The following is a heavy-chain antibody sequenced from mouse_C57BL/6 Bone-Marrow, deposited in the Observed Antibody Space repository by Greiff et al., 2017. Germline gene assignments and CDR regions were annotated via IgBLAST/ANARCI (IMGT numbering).Heavy chain of an antibody. J-gene: IGHJ3*01. CDR1: GYTFTSYW. D-gene: IGHD1-1*01. V-gene: IGHV1-52*01. CDR3: ARKGRLRYAFAY. CDR2: IDPSDSET. Sequence: QVQLQQPGAELVRPGSSVKLSCKASGYTFTSYWMHWVKQRPIQGLEWISNIDPSDSETHYNQKFKDKATLTVDKSSSTAYMQLSSLTSEDSAVYYCARKGRLRYAFAYWGQGTLVTVSA.